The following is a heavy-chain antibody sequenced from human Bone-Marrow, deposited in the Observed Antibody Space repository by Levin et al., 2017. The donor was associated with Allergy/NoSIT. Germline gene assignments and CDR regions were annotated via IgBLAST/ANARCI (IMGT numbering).Heavy chain of an antibody. CDR3: QSSGQWLATDY. CDR1: GFTFNNAW. J-gene: IGHJ4*02. V-gene: IGHV3-15*01. CDR2: IKSKTDGGTT. Sequence: SGGSLRLSCAASGFTFNNAWMSWVRQAPGKGLEWVGRIKSKTDGGTTDYAAPVKGRFTISRDDSKNTLYLQMNSLKTEDTAVYYCQSSGQWLATDYWGQGTLVTVSS. D-gene: IGHD6-19*01.